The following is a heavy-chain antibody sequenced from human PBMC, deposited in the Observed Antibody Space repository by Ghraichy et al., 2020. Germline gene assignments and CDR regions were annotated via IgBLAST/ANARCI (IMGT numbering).Heavy chain of an antibody. D-gene: IGHD1-26*01. Sequence: GGSLRLSCAASGFTFSSYAMSWVRQAPGKGLEWVSAISGSGAGTYYADSVKGRFTISRDNSKNTLYLQMDSLRAEDTAVYYCAKALGGSSKGNYFDYWGQGTLVTVSS. CDR1: GFTFSSYA. CDR3: AKALGGSSKGNYFDY. V-gene: IGHV3-23*01. J-gene: IGHJ4*02. CDR2: ISGSGAGT.